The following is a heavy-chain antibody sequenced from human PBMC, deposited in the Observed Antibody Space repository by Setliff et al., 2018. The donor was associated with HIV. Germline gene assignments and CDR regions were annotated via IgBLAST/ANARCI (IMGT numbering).Heavy chain of an antibody. V-gene: IGHV4-38-2*01. CDR3: ARAEMATIVAFDI. CDR2: AYHTGST. Sequence: SETLSLTCGVSGYSISSDYCWGWIRQPPGKGLEWIGSAYHTGSTYYNPSLKSRVTMSADTSKNHFSLKLTSVTAADTAVYYCARAEMATIVAFDIWGQGTMVTVSS. J-gene: IGHJ3*02. CDR1: GYSISSDYC. D-gene: IGHD5-12*01.